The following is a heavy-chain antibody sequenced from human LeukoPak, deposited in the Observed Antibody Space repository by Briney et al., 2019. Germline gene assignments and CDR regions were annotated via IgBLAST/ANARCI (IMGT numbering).Heavy chain of an antibody. CDR1: GYTFTNYY. Sequence: GASVKVSCKASGYTFTNYYMHWVRQAPGQGLEWMGIIHPSGDSTSYAQKFQGRVTMTRDMSTSTVYMELSSLRSEDTAVYYCARRYYDSSGWDAFDIWGQGTMVTVSS. V-gene: IGHV1-46*01. J-gene: IGHJ3*02. CDR2: IHPSGDST. CDR3: ARRYYDSSGWDAFDI. D-gene: IGHD3-22*01.